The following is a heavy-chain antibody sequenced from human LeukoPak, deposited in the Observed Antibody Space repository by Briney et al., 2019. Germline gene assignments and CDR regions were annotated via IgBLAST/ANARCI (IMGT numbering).Heavy chain of an antibody. CDR1: GFTLSSSW. V-gene: IGHV3-74*01. CDR2: IKNDGSDA. Sequence: GGSLRLSCEASGFTLSSSWMHWVRQAPGKGRGWVSRIKNDGSDASYADSVKGRFTISRDNAKNTLYLQMNSLRAEDTAIYYCARPIVTTINSLDDWGQGTLVTVSS. J-gene: IGHJ4*02. D-gene: IGHD5-12*01. CDR3: ARPIVTTINSLDD.